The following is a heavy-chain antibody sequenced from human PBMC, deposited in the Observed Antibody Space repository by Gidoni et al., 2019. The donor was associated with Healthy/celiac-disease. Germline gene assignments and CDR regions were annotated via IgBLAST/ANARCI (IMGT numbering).Heavy chain of an antibody. J-gene: IGHJ3*02. CDR2: IWYDGSNK. D-gene: IGHD3-22*01. V-gene: IGHV3-33*01. CDR1: GFPFSSYG. Sequence: QVQLVESGGGVVQPGRSLRLSCAASGFPFSSYGMHWVRQAPGKGLEWVAVIWYDGSNKYYADSVKGRFTISRDNSKNTLYLQMNSLRAEDTAVYYCARTMIVVGHAFDIWGQGTMVTVSS. CDR3: ARTMIVVGHAFDI.